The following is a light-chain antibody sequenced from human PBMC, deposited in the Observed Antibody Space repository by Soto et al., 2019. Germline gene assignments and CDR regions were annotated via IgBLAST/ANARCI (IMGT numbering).Light chain of an antibody. CDR3: QQYDGPPRT. Sequence: EIVLTQSPGTLSVSPGERATLSCRASQSLNSNSLAWYQQKPGQAPRLLIYNAYNRASGIPDRFSGSGSGTDFTLTISRLEPEDFVVYHCQQYDGPPRTFGQGTKVDIK. CDR2: NAY. V-gene: IGKV3-20*01. J-gene: IGKJ1*01. CDR1: QSLNSNS.